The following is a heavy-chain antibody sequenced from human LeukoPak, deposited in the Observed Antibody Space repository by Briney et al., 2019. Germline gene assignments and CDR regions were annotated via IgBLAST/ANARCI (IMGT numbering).Heavy chain of an antibody. CDR1: GYSISSGYY. J-gene: IGHJ4*02. D-gene: IGHD1-14*01. CDR3: ARAREPLIYTYYFEY. V-gene: IGHV4-38-2*02. Sequence: PSETLSLTCSVSGYSISSGYYWGWIRQPPGKGLEWFGRIYHSGSTYYDPSLKSRVTISVDTSRNQFSLKLSSVTAADTAVYYCARAREPLIYTYYFEYWGQGTLVTVSS. CDR2: IYHSGST.